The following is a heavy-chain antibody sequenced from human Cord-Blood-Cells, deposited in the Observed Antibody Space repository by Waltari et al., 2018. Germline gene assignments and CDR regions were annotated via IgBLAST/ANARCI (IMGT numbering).Heavy chain of an antibody. D-gene: IGHD6-6*01. Sequence: QLQLQESGPGLVKPSETLSLTCTVPGGPISSSSNSWGWIRQPPGRGLEGIGGIYYGGGTYYNPALKSRVTISVDTSKNQFSLKLSSVTAADTAVYYCARLEYSSYFDYWGQGTLVTVSS. CDR1: GGPISSSSNS. J-gene: IGHJ4*02. CDR2: IYYGGGT. CDR3: ARLEYSSYFDY. V-gene: IGHV4-39*01.